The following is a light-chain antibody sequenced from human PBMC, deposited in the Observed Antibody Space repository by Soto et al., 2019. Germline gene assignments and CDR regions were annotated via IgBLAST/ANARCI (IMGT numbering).Light chain of an antibody. V-gene: IGKV3D-20*02. CDR3: QQRSNWPPIT. CDR2: GAS. Sequence: EIVLTQSPGSLSLSPGERATLSCSASQSFTSNYLAWYQQKPGQAPRLLIFGASIRDTGVPDRISGSGSWTDFTLTISRLEPEDFAFYYCQQRSNWPPITFGQGTRLEIK. CDR1: QSFTSNY. J-gene: IGKJ5*01.